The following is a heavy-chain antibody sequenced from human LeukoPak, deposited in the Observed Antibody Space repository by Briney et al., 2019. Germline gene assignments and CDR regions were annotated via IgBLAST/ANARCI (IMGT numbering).Heavy chain of an antibody. CDR1: GFTFSSYA. J-gene: IGHJ4*02. V-gene: IGHV3-21*01. CDR3: ARESIAVAGLDY. Sequence: GGSLRLSCAASGFTFSSYAMSWVRQAPGKGLEWVSSISSSSSYIYYADSVKGRFTISRDNAKNSLYLQMNSLRAEDTAVYYCARESIAVAGLDYWGQGTLVTVSS. D-gene: IGHD6-19*01. CDR2: ISSSSSYI.